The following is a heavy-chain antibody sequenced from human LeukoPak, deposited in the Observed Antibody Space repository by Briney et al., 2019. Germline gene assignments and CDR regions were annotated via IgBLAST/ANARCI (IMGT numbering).Heavy chain of an antibody. D-gene: IGHD2-15*01. CDR3: AKGAGYCSGGSCFVYYYYYYMDV. V-gene: IGHV3-30*18. J-gene: IGHJ6*03. Sequence: GGSLRLSCAASGFTFSSYGMHWVRQAPGKGLEWVAVISYDGSNKYYADSVKGRFTISRDNSKNTLYLQMNSLRAEDTAVYYCAKGAGYCSGGSCFVYYYYYYMDVWGKGTTVTVSS. CDR1: GFTFSSYG. CDR2: ISYDGSNK.